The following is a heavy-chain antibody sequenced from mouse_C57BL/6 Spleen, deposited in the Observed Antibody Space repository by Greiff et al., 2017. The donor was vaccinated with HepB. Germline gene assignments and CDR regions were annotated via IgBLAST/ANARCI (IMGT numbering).Heavy chain of an antibody. J-gene: IGHJ4*01. CDR3: AKDSNYGRGAMDY. Sequence: DVHLVESGPELVKPGDSVKISCKASGYSFTGYFMNWVMQSHGKSLEWIGRINPYNGDTFYNQKFKGKATLTVDKSSSTAHMDLRSLTSEDSAVYYCAKDSNYGRGAMDYWGQGTSVTVSS. D-gene: IGHD2-5*01. CDR1: GYSFTGYF. V-gene: IGHV1-20*01. CDR2: INPYNGDT.